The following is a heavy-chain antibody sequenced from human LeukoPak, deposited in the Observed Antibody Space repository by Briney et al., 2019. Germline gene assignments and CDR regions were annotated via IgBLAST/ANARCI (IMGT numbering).Heavy chain of an antibody. Sequence: PGESLRLSCAASGFTFSNYWMHWVRQVPGKGLVWVSRINGDGSSTSYADSVEGRFTISRDNAKNTLYLQMNSLRAEDTAVYYCARDSPDYWGQGTLVTVSS. CDR3: ARDSPDY. CDR1: GFTFSNYW. V-gene: IGHV3-74*01. J-gene: IGHJ4*02. CDR2: INGDGSST.